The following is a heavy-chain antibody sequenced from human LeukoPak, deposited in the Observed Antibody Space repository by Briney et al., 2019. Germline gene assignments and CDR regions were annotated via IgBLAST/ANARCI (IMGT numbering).Heavy chain of an antibody. V-gene: IGHV1-2*02. J-gene: IGHJ5*01. D-gene: IGHD3-10*01. Sequence: GASVKVSCKASGYTFTNNFMHWVRQAPGQGLEWMGWINPNSGGTNFARKFQGRVAMSRDLSLNTVYMDLGWLTADDTAVYFCARGRGRHVIVTSLASWGLGTLVTVSS. CDR1: GYTFTNNF. CDR2: INPNSGGT. CDR3: ARGRGRHVIVTSLAS.